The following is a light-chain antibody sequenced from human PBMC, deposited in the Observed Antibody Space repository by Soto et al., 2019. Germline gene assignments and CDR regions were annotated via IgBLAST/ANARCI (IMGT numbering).Light chain of an antibody. J-gene: IGKJ1*01. CDR2: QTS. V-gene: IGKV3-20*01. CDR3: QQYGSSGT. CDR1: QSVNINY. Sequence: EIVLTQSPGTLSLSPGERATLSCRASQSVNINYFAWYQQKSGQAPRLLIYQTSIRAAGIPARFSGSGSGTDFTLTISRLEPEDFAVYYCQQYGSSGTFGQGTKV.